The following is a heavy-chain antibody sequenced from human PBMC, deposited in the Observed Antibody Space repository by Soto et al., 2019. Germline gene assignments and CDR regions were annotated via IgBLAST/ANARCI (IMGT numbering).Heavy chain of an antibody. CDR2: ISSGGDTT. V-gene: IGHV3-23*01. J-gene: IGHJ4*02. Sequence: EVQLLESGGGLVQPGGSLRLSCAASGFTFNNYAMTWVRQAPGKGLEWVSAISSGGDTTSYADSVKGRFTVSRDGSKNTLYLQMRSLRAEDTALYYCAKGRGGSGSLTPRVDFWGQGTLVTVSS. CDR1: GFTFNNYA. D-gene: IGHD3-10*01. CDR3: AKGRGGSGSLTPRVDF.